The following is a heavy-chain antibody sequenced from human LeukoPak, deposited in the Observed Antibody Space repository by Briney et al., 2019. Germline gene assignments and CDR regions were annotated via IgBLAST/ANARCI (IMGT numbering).Heavy chain of an antibody. CDR2: IYPGDSDT. J-gene: IGHJ4*02. CDR3: ARPGQLGEYTPYHFDY. V-gene: IGHV5-51*01. Sequence: GESLKISCKGSGYSFTSYWIGWVRQMPGKGLEWMGIIYPGDSDTRYSPSFQGQVAISADKSTSTAYLQWSSLKASDTAMYYCARPGQLGEYTPYHFDYWGQGILVTVSS. D-gene: IGHD3-16*01. CDR1: GYSFTSYW.